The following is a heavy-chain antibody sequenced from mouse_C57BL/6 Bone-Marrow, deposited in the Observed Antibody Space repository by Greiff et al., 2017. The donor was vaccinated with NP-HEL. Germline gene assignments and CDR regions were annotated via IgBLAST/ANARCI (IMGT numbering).Heavy chain of an antibody. CDR1: GFTFSDYY. D-gene: IGHD1-1*01. CDR3: ARRGYYGQGYFDV. CDR2: ISNGGGST. Sequence: EVQRVESGGGLVQPGGSLKLSCAASGFTFSDYYMYWVRPTPEKRLEWVAYISNGGGSTYYPDTVKGRFTISRDNAKNTLYLQMSRLKSEDTAMYYCARRGYYGQGYFDVWGTGTTVTVSS. V-gene: IGHV5-12*01. J-gene: IGHJ1*03.